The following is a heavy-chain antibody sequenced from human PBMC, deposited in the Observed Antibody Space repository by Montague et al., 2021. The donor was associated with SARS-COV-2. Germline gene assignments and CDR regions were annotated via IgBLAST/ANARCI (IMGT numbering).Heavy chain of an antibody. CDR3: ASRGYSGYDSPNWYYYYYMDV. CDR1: GGSITSHF. D-gene: IGHD5-12*01. V-gene: IGHV4-59*11. CDR2: TSHSGYTANSPSLKSRST. Sequence: SETLSLTCDVSGGSITSHFWSWVRQPPGKGLEWIGYTSHSGYTANSPSLKSRSTNSNPSLKSRLTISVDTSNNQFSLKLRSVTAADTAVYYCASRGYSGYDSPNWYYYYYMDVWGKGTTVTVSS. J-gene: IGHJ6*03.